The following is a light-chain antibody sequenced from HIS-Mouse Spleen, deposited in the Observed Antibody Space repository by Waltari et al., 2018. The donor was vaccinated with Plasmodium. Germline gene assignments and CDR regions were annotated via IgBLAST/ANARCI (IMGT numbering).Light chain of an antibody. Sequence: DIQMTQSPSSLSASVGDRVTITCRASQSLSSYLNWYQQKPGKAPKLLIYAASSMQSGVPSRLSGSEAGTDFTLTISSLQPEDFATDYCQQSYSTWTFGQGTKVEIK. CDR1: QSLSSY. CDR3: QQSYSTWT. J-gene: IGKJ1*01. V-gene: IGKV1-39*01. CDR2: AAS.